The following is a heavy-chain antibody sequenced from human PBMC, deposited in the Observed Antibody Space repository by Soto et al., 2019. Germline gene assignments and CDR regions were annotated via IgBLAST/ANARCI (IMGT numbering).Heavy chain of an antibody. CDR2: ISYDGSNK. CDR3: ARGAVARYYYYYGMDV. Sequence: GSLRLSCAAPGFTFSSYAMHWVRHPPGKGLEWVAVISYDGSNKYYADSVKGRVTISRDNSKNTLYLQMNSLRAEDTAVYYCARGAVARYYYYYGMDVWGQGTTVTVSS. CDR1: GFTFSSYA. D-gene: IGHD6-19*01. V-gene: IGHV3-30-3*01. J-gene: IGHJ6*02.